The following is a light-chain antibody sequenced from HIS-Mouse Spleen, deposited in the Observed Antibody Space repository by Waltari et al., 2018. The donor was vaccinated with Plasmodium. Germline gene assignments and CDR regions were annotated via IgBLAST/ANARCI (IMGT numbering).Light chain of an antibody. V-gene: IGKV3-11*01. CDR1: QSVSSY. J-gene: IGKJ4*01. Sequence: EIVLTQSPATLSLSPGERATLSCRASQSVSSYLACYQQKPGQAPRLLIYDASNRATGIPARVSGSGSGTDFTLTISSLEPGDFPVYYCQQRSNWPALTFGGGTKVEIK. CDR2: DAS. CDR3: QQRSNWPALT.